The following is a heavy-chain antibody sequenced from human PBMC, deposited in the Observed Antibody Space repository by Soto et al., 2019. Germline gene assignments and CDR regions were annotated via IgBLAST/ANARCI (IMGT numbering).Heavy chain of an antibody. Sequence: ASVKVSCKASGYTFTGCYMHWVRQAPGQGLEWMGWINPNSGGTNYAQKFQGWVTMTRDTSISTAYMELSRLRSDDTAVYYCARDQGSSGFNDAFDIWGQGTMVTVSS. J-gene: IGHJ3*02. D-gene: IGHD3-22*01. CDR1: GYTFTGCY. CDR2: INPNSGGT. V-gene: IGHV1-2*04. CDR3: ARDQGSSGFNDAFDI.